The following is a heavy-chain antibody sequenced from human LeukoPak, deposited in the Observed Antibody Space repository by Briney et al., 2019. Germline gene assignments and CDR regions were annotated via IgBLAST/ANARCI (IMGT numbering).Heavy chain of an antibody. CDR1: GGSISSYY. D-gene: IGHD3-22*01. CDR3: ARVLDDSSGYYLDY. V-gene: IGHV4-4*07. Sequence: SETLSLTCTVSGGSISSYYWSWIRQPAGKGLEWIGRTYTSGSTNYNPSLKSRVTMSVDTSKNQFSLKLSSVTAADTAVYYCARVLDDSSGYYLDYWGQGTLVTVSS. J-gene: IGHJ4*02. CDR2: TYTSGST.